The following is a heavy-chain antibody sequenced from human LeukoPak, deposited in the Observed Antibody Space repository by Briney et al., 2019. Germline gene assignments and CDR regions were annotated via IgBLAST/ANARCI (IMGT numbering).Heavy chain of an antibody. V-gene: IGHV3-66*02. Sequence: GGSLRLSCAASGFTFRDYGMSWVRQAPGKGLEWVSSNNAGVNTHYADSVKGRFTISRDNSKNTVYLQMNSLRTEDTALYYCAKNRWGSVATPDSWGQGTLVTVSS. CDR2: NNAGVNT. CDR1: GFTFRDYG. CDR3: AKNRWGSVATPDS. D-gene: IGHD5-12*01. J-gene: IGHJ4*02.